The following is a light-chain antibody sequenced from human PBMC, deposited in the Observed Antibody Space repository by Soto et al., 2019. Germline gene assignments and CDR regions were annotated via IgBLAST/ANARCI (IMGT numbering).Light chain of an antibody. J-gene: IGLJ1*01. Sequence: QSALTQPASLSGSLGQSITISCTGTSSDVGAYNYVSWYQQQPGKAPKLMISEVSNRPSGVSNRFSGSKSGNTASLIISGLPAEDEADYYCCSFTSITTYVFGTGTKVTVL. CDR3: CSFTSITTYV. V-gene: IGLV2-14*01. CDR2: EVS. CDR1: SSDVGAYNY.